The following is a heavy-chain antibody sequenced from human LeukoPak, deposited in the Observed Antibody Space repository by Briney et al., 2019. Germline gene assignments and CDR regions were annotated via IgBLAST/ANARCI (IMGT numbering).Heavy chain of an antibody. V-gene: IGHV3-13*01. D-gene: IGHD3-16*01. CDR3: IRDLGLSHAYGAFDV. J-gene: IGHJ3*01. Sequence: GGSLRLSCAASGFTFSLYDMHWVRKATGKGLEWVSGIGNEGSTFYPGSLKGRFTISRDNAKNSLYLQMNSLSAEDTAVYYCIRDLGLSHAYGAFDVWGQGALVTVSS. CDR2: IGNEGST. CDR1: GFTFSLYD.